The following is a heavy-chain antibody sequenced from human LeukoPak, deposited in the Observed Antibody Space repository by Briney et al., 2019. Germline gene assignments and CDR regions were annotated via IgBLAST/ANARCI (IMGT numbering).Heavy chain of an antibody. CDR1: GFTFSSYW. Sequence: PGGSLRLSCAASGFTFSSYWMSWVRQAPGKGLEWVANIKQDGSEKYYVDSVKGRFAISRDSAKNSLYLQMNSLRAEDTAVYYCARDLAYGTMIVVVIGPPDYWGQGTLVTVSS. D-gene: IGHD3-22*01. V-gene: IGHV3-7*01. CDR2: IKQDGSEK. CDR3: ARDLAYGTMIVVVIGPPDY. J-gene: IGHJ4*02.